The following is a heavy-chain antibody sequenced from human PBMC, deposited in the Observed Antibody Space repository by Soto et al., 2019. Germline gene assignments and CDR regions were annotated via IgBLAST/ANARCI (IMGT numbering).Heavy chain of an antibody. V-gene: IGHV3-23*01. CDR1: GFTFSTNA. D-gene: IGHD2-2*01. CDR3: AKDGRDQLLCYFDC. CDR2: MSSGGGT. J-gene: IGHJ4*02. Sequence: EVQLLESGGGLVQPGGSLRLSCAASGFTFSTNAMSWVRHAPGKGPEWVSTMSSGGGTYYADSVKGRFTISRDNSKNTLYLQMNRLRVEDTAAYYCAKDGRDQLLCYFDCWGQGTLVTVSS.